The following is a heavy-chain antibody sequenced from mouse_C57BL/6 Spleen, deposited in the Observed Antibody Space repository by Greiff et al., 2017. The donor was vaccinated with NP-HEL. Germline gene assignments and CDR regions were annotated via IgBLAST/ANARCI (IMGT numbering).Heavy chain of an antibody. J-gene: IGHJ2*01. CDR1: GYTFTDYY. Sequence: QVQLQQSGAELVRPGASVKLSCKASGYTFTDYYINWVKQRPGQGLEWIARIYPGSGNTYYNEKFKGKATLTAEKSSSTAYMQLSSLTSEDSAVYFCARERIYYGSSHYLDYWGQGTTLTVSS. D-gene: IGHD1-1*01. V-gene: IGHV1-76*01. CDR3: ARERIYYGSSHYLDY. CDR2: IYPGSGNT.